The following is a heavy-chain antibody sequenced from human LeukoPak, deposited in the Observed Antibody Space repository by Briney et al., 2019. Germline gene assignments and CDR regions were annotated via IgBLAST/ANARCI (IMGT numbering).Heavy chain of an antibody. Sequence: SETLSLTCAVSGHSISSSDYYWGWIRQPPGKGLEWIGTIFHTGNTYYKSSLKSRVTISVDTSKNQFSLNLSSATAADTAMYYCARLGLGVCQQPWRCFDYWGQGILVTVSS. CDR1: GHSISSSDYY. CDR2: IFHTGNT. D-gene: IGHD3-3*01. CDR3: ARLGLGVCQQPWRCFDY. V-gene: IGHV4-39*01. J-gene: IGHJ4*02.